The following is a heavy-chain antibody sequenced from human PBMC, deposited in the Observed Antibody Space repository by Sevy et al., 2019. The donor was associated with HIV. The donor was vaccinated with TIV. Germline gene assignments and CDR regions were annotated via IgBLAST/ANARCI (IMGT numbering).Heavy chain of an antibody. D-gene: IGHD2-2*01. CDR3: ARVVVVPAAQQDYYYYGMDV. CDR1: GYTFTSYG. J-gene: IGHJ6*02. Sequence: ASVKVSCKASGYTFTSYGISWVRQAPGQGLEWMGWISAYNGNTNYAQKLQGRVTMTTDTSTSTAYMELRSLRSDDTAVYYSARVVVVPAAQQDYYYYGMDVWGQGTTVTVSS. V-gene: IGHV1-18*01. CDR2: ISAYNGNT.